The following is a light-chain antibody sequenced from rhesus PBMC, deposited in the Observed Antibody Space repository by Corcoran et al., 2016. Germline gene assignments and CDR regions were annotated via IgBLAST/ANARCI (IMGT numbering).Light chain of an antibody. CDR3: LQDYTTPYS. J-gene: IGKJ2*01. V-gene: IGKV1-94*01. CDR1: QGINKE. CDR2: DAS. Sequence: DIQMTQSPSSLSASVGDRVTVTCRASQGINKELSWYQQKPGKAPTPLVYDASSLQTGVSSRFRDSGSGTYYTLTISSLQPEDVATYYCLQDYTTPYSFGQGTKVEIK.